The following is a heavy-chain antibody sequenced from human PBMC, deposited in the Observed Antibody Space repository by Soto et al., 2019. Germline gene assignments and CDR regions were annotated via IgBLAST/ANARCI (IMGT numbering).Heavy chain of an antibody. Sequence: SETLSLTCTVSGGSISSYYWSWIRQPPGKGLEWIGYIYYSGSSNYKPSLKSRVTISVETSKNEFSLKLSSVTAEDTAVYYCARYLYIGVYYRMDLWGQGTTVTVSS. CDR3: ARYLYIGVYYRMDL. J-gene: IGHJ6*02. CDR1: GGSISSYY. D-gene: IGHD2-21*01. CDR2: IYYSGSS. V-gene: IGHV4-59*01.